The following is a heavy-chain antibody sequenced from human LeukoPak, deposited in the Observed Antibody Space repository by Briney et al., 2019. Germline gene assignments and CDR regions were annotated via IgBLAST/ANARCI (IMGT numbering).Heavy chain of an antibody. V-gene: IGHV4-34*01. J-gene: IGHJ4*02. CDR2: INYIGSI. CDR1: GGSFSGYY. CDR3: ARDRYSGYVFDY. Sequence: SETLSLTCDVYGGSFSGYYWTWIRQSPGKGLEWIGEINYIGSINYNPSLKSRVSISRDTSKNQFSLKVSSVNVADTAVYYCARDRYSGYVFDYWGQGILVTVSS. D-gene: IGHD5-12*01.